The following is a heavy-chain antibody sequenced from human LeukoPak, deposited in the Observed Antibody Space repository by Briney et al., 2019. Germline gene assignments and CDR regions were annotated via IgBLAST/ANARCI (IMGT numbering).Heavy chain of an antibody. CDR1: GYTFTGYY. D-gene: IGHD1-1*01. Sequence: ASVKVSCKASGYTFTGYYMHWLRQAPGQGLEWMGWINPNSGGTNYAQKFQGRVTMTRDTSISTAYMELSRLRSDDTAVYYCAGRSTGTTIRQDAFDIWGQGTMVTISS. J-gene: IGHJ3*02. CDR3: AGRSTGTTIRQDAFDI. CDR2: INPNSGGT. V-gene: IGHV1-2*02.